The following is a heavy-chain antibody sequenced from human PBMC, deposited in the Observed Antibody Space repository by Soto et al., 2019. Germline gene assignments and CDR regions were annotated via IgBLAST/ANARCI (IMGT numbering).Heavy chain of an antibody. Sequence: PSETLSLTCSVSGGSINNYEYYWTWIRQPPGEGLEWIGHIYYTGSTSYNPSLKSRVTISLDTSKNQFSLKVNSVAAAAAAVYDCARDLCNSPVFFDSWGPGTLGTGSS. CDR2: IYYTGST. D-gene: IGHD2-2*01. V-gene: IGHV4-30-4*01. CDR1: GGSINNYEYY. CDR3: ARDLCNSPVFFDS. J-gene: IGHJ4*02.